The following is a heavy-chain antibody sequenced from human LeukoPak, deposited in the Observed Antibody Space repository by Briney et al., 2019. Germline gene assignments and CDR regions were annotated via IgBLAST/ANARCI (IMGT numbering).Heavy chain of an antibody. Sequence: GGSLRLSCAASGFTFSSYGMHWVRQAPGKGLEWVAVISYDGGNKYYADSVKGRFTISRDNSKNTLYLQMNSLRAEDTAVYYCARPYYYDSSGYYPPDAFDIWGQGTMVTVSS. D-gene: IGHD3-22*01. CDR2: ISYDGGNK. CDR3: ARPYYYDSSGYYPPDAFDI. J-gene: IGHJ3*02. V-gene: IGHV3-30*03. CDR1: GFTFSSYG.